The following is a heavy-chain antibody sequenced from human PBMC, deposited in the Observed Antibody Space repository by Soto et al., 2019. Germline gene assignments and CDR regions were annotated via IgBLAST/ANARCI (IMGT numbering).Heavy chain of an antibody. J-gene: IGHJ6*02. CDR3: ARQQLLPFYYALDV. D-gene: IGHD1-26*01. Sequence: KTSETLSLTCNVSGGSISGYYWSWIRQSPGKGLEYIGYTYYRGSTNYNSSLKSRVTMSVDTSRNQFSLKMNSVTAADTAVYYCARQQLLPFYYALDVWGQGTTVTVSS. CDR2: TYYRGST. V-gene: IGHV4-59*01. CDR1: GGSISGYY.